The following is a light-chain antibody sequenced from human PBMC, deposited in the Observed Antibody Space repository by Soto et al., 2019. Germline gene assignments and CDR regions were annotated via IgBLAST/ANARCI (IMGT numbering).Light chain of an antibody. CDR3: NSYTLSKTVI. Sequence: QSVLTQPASVSGSPGQSITISCSGTSSDVGAHDFVSWYQHHPDKAPKVIIFEVTKRPSGVSDRFSGSKTGNTASLTISGHQAEDEADYYCNSYTLSKTVIFGGGTKLTVL. CDR2: EVT. J-gene: IGLJ2*01. V-gene: IGLV2-14*01. CDR1: SSDVGAHDF.